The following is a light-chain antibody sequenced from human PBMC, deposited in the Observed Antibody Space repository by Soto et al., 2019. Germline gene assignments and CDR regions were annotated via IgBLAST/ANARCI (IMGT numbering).Light chain of an antibody. CDR1: SSDVGGYNY. V-gene: IGLV2-14*03. Sequence: QSALTQPASVSGSPGQSITISCTGTSSDVGGYNYVSWYQHHPGKAPKLMIYDGSNRPSGVSNRFSGSKSGNTASLTIAGLQHEDEADYECPSYTSSSTPVIFGGGTQLTVL. J-gene: IGLJ2*01. CDR3: PSYTSSSTPVI. CDR2: DGS.